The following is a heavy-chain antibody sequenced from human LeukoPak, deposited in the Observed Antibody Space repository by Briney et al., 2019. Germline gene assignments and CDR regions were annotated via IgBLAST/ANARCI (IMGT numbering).Heavy chain of an antibody. CDR3: ARTWMTTVTTFDY. CDR1: GFTFNSYA. Sequence: GGSLRLSCAASGFTFNSYAMHWVRQAPGKGLEWVAVISYDGSNKYYADSVKGRFTISRDNSKNTLYLQMNSLRAEDTAVYYCARTWMTTVTTFDYWGQGTLVTVSS. J-gene: IGHJ4*02. D-gene: IGHD4-17*01. CDR2: ISYDGSNK. V-gene: IGHV3-30*04.